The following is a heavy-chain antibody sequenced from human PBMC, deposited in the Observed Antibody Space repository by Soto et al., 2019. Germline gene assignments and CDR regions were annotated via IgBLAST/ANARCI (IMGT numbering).Heavy chain of an antibody. J-gene: IGHJ6*02. CDR1: GYTFTTYD. V-gene: IGHV1-8*01. CDR3: ARERKFDFWRKGLDV. Sequence: QAQLVQSGAEVRKPGASVKVSCKASGYTFTTYDINWVRQAPGQGLEWLGWMDPNSGSTGYAQNFHGRITMTSNISRNTAHMELSSLQSEDTAVYYCARERKFDFWRKGLDVWGQGTTVTVSS. CDR2: MDPNSGST. D-gene: IGHD3-3*01.